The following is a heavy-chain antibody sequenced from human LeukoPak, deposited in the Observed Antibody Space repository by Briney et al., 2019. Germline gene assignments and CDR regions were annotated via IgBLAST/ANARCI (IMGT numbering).Heavy chain of an antibody. J-gene: IGHJ4*02. D-gene: IGHD6-6*01. Sequence: GSLRLSCAASGFTFSSYGMHWVRQAPGKGLEWVAVISYDGSNKYYADSVKGRFTISRDNSKDTLYLQMNSLRAEDTAVYYCARGGSKQLASTPAGYWGQGTLVTVSS. CDR3: ARGGSKQLASTPAGY. V-gene: IGHV3-30*19. CDR2: ISYDGSNK. CDR1: GFTFSSYG.